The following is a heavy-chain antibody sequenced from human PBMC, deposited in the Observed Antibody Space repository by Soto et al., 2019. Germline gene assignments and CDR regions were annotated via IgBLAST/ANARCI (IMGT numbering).Heavy chain of an antibody. CDR2: IYPGDSDT. CDR1: GYIFTNYW. CDR3: ARQGSIGARRNWFDL. D-gene: IGHD6-6*01. Sequence: GESLKISCKGSGYIFTNYWIGWVRQMPGTGLEWMAIIYPGDSDTKYNPSFQGQVTISADKSISTAYLQWSSLKASDTAIYYCARQGSIGARRNWFDLWGQGTLVTVP. J-gene: IGHJ5*02. V-gene: IGHV5-51*01.